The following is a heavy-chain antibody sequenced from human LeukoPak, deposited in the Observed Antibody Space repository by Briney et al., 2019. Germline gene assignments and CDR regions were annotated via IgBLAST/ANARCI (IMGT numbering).Heavy chain of an antibody. CDR3: AKDPASSGGYCSSTSCYLEYFQH. V-gene: IGHV3-23*01. CDR2: ISGSGGST. J-gene: IGHJ1*01. CDR1: GFTFSSYA. Sequence: GGSLRLSCAASGFTFSSYAMSWVRQAPGKGLEWVSAISGSGGSTYYADSVKGRFTISRDNSKNTLYLQMNSLRAEDTAVYYCAKDPASSGGYCSSTSCYLEYFQHWGQGTLVTVSS. D-gene: IGHD2-2*01.